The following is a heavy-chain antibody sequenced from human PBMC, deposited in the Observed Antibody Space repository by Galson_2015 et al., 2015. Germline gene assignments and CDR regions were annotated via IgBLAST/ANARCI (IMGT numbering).Heavy chain of an antibody. D-gene: IGHD3-22*01. Sequence: SLRLSCAASGFTFSSYAMSWVRQAPGKGLEWVGRIKSKTDGGTTDYAAPVKGRFTISRDDSKNTLYLQMNSLKTEDTAVYYCTTDYYDSSGYYEYWDDWGQGTLVTVSS. CDR2: IKSKTDGGTT. CDR1: GFTFSSYA. V-gene: IGHV3-15*01. J-gene: IGHJ4*02. CDR3: TTDYYDSSGYYEYWDD.